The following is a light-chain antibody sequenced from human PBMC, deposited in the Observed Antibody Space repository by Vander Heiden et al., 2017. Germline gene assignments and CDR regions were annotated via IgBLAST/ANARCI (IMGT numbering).Light chain of an antibody. Sequence: VRSESLPTLSVSPGERATLSCRASQGISNNLAWYQQKPGQTPRLLMYGASTRATGIPDRFSGSGSGTEFTVTISSLQSEDFAVYYCQQYNNWPLTFGQGTRVEIQ. CDR2: GAS. V-gene: IGKV3-15*01. CDR3: QQYNNWPLT. J-gene: IGKJ5*01. CDR1: QGISNN.